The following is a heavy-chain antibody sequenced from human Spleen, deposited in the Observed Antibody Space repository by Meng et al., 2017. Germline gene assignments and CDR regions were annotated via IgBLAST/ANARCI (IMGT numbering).Heavy chain of an antibody. D-gene: IGHD5-24*01. J-gene: IGHJ4*02. CDR3: ARGPTRMAHDFDY. Sequence: QVQLAQCGGGLLTPSETLSLTCVVSGGSVSDYYWSWIRQPPGKGLEWIGEIHHSGSTNYNPSLESRATISVDTSQNNLSLQLSSVTAADSAVYYCARGPTRMAHDFDYWGQGTLVTVSS. V-gene: IGHV4-34*01. CDR2: IHHSGST. CDR1: GGSVSDYY.